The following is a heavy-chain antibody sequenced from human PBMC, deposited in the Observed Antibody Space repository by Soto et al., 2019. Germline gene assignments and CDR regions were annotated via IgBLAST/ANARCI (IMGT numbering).Heavy chain of an antibody. CDR2: FCYSGST. D-gene: IGHD3-3*01. CDR1: GASVSSISYY. V-gene: IGHV4-39*01. CDR3: ARQVWSEYYGPSWFDS. Sequence: QLQLQESGPGLVKPSETLSLTCTVSGASVSSISYYWAWIRQSPGKGLEWIGSFCYSGSTYYNPSLKSRVSISVDTSKNPSALILSSVTASDAAVYYCARQVWSEYYGPSWFDSWGQGTLVTVSS. J-gene: IGHJ5*01.